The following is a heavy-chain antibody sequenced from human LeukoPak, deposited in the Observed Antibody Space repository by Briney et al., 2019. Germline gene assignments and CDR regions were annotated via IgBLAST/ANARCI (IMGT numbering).Heavy chain of an antibody. CDR3: ARVGAAAGPGYYYYYYMDV. Sequence: GGSLTLSCAVSGFPFTTYNMNWVRQAPGKGLEWVSYIDSSSSTIYYADSVKGRFTISRDNAKNSLYLQMNSLRAEDTAVYYCARVGAAAGPGYYYYYYMDVWGKGTTVTVSS. CDR2: IDSSSSTI. V-gene: IGHV3-48*04. CDR1: GFPFTTYN. J-gene: IGHJ6*03. D-gene: IGHD6-13*01.